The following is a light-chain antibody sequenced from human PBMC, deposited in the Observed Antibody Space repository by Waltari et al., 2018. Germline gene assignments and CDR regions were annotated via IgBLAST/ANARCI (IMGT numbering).Light chain of an antibody. CDR3: CSYAGGYTFV. CDR2: NVS. J-gene: IGLJ2*01. Sequence: YQLKPVRAPNVMIYNVSERRSVVTSRFSCSTSVNTASLTISGLHAEDESNYFCCSYAGGYTFVFCEGTKLTVL. V-gene: IGLV2-11*01.